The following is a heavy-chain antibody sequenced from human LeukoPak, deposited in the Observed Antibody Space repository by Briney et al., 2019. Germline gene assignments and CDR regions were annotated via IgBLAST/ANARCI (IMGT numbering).Heavy chain of an antibody. D-gene: IGHD3-10*01. CDR2: IHTNGRT. V-gene: IGHV4-4*09. Sequence: SETLSLTCTVSGDSISSYYWSWIRQTPGKGLEWIGYIHTNGRTNYSPSLKSRVTLSVDSSKNQLSLMLSSVTAADTAVYYCTRRAPTSYGHYLDSWGQGTLVTVSS. J-gene: IGHJ4*02. CDR3: TRRAPTSYGHYLDS. CDR1: GDSISSYY.